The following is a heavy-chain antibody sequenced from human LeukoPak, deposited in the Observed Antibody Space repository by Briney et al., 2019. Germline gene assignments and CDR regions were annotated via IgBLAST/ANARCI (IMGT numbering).Heavy chain of an antibody. CDR2: IIPIFGTA. CDR3: ASRLEGARNYYYYYMDV. V-gene: IGHV1-69*13. J-gene: IGHJ6*03. Sequence: GASVKVSCKASGGTFSSYAISWVRQAPGQGLEWMGGIIPIFGTANYAQKFQGRVTITADESTSTAYMELSSLRSEDTAVYYCASRLEGARNYYYYYMDVWGEGTTVTVSS. CDR1: GGTFSSYA. D-gene: IGHD5-24*01.